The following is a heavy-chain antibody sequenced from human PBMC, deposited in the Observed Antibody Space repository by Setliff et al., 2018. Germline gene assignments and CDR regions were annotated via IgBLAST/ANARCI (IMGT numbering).Heavy chain of an antibody. D-gene: IGHD2-2*01. CDR2: ITPSGDDT. V-gene: IGHV1-46*01. J-gene: IGHJ3*02. CDR1: GYTFANYY. CDR3: ARRAPAAMADAFDI. Sequence: ASVKVSCKASGYTFANYYMHWVRQAPGEGLEWMGIITPSGDDTSYAQKLQGRVTMTTDTSTSTAYMELRSLRSDDTAVYYCARRAPAAMADAFDIWGQGTMVTVSS.